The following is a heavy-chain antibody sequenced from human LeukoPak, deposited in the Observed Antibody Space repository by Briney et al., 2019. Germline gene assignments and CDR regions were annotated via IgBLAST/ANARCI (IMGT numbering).Heavy chain of an antibody. Sequence: SETLSLTCAVYGGSFSGYYWSWIRQPPGKGLEWIGYIYYSGSTNYNPSLKSRVTISVDTSKNQFSLKLSSVTAADTAVYYCARHYPQWAVTNQDWFDPWGQGTLVTVSS. J-gene: IGHJ5*02. D-gene: IGHD4-11*01. V-gene: IGHV4-59*08. CDR2: IYYSGST. CDR3: ARHYPQWAVTNQDWFDP. CDR1: GGSFSGYY.